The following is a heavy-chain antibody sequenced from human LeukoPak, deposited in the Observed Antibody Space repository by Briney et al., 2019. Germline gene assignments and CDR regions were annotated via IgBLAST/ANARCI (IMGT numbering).Heavy chain of an antibody. CDR1: GFTFTSYW. V-gene: IGHV3-7*01. D-gene: IGHD5-18*01. J-gene: IGHJ4*02. CDR3: ARDAGYGYDRFDY. Sequence: GGSLRLSCAASGFTFTSYWMSWVRQAPGKGLEWVANIKEDGSDKNYVESMKGRYTISRDNAQNSLYLQMNRLGVEDTAVYYCARDAGYGYDRFDYWGQGTQVTVSS. CDR2: IKEDGSDK.